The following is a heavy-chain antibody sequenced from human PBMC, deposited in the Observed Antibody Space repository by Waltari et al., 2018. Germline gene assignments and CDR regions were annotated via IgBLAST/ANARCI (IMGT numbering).Heavy chain of an antibody. CDR2: IYCRGRP. Sequence: QVQLQESGPGLVKPSQTLSLTCTVSSGSISSGGYSWSWIRPHPGKGLEWVGYIYCRGRPNSNPSLKRRVTLSVATSKNQFSLKLSSVTAPDTAVYYCARARRYCSGGSCYSPVVDVWGQGTTVTVSS. D-gene: IGHD2-15*01. J-gene: IGHJ6*02. CDR3: ARARRYCSGGSCYSPVVDV. V-gene: IGHV4-31*03. CDR1: SGSISSGGYS.